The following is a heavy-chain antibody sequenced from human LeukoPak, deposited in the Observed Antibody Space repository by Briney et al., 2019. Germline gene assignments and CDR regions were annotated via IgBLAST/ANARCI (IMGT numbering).Heavy chain of an antibody. CDR3: AKARYDFWSGSTRYNWFDP. V-gene: IGHV3-53*01. CDR2: IYTGGNT. CDR1: GFTVDSNY. Sequence: GGSLRLSCAASGFTVDSNYLSWVRQAPGKGLEWVSTIYTGGNTYYAASVKGRFTISRDNSKNTLYLQMNSLRAEDTAVYYCAKARYDFWSGSTRYNWFDPWGQGTLVTVSS. J-gene: IGHJ5*02. D-gene: IGHD3-3*01.